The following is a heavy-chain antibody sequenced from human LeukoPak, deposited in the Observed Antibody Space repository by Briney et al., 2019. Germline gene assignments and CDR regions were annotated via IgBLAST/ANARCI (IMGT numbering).Heavy chain of an antibody. CDR1: GYTFTGYY. CDR2: INPNSGGT. J-gene: IGHJ5*02. Sequence: ASVKVSCKASGYTFTGYYMHWVRQAPGQGLEWMGWINPNSGGTNYAQKFQGRVTMTRDTSISPAYMELSRLRSDDTAVYYCARDLLVVVAATPLDPWGQGTLVTVSS. CDR3: ARDLLVVVAATPLDP. D-gene: IGHD2-15*01. V-gene: IGHV1-2*02.